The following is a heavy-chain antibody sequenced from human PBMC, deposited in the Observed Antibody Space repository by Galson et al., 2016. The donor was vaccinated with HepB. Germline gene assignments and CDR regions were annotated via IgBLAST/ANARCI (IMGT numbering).Heavy chain of an antibody. Sequence: SLRLSCAASGFTFSSHAMHWVRQAPGKGLECVSTISDNGGRTFYANSLKGRFTISRDNSKNTLYLQMGSLRAEDIAVYYCAKGRGGATQRYFDYWGRGTLVTVSS. V-gene: IGHV3-64*01. J-gene: IGHJ4*02. CDR2: ISDNGGRT. CDR3: AKGRGGATQRYFDY. D-gene: IGHD1-26*01. CDR1: GFTFSSHA.